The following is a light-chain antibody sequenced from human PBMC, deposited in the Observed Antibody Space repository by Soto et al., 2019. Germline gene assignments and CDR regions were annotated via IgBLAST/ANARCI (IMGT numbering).Light chain of an antibody. V-gene: IGKV3-20*01. CDR2: GAS. J-gene: IGKJ4*01. CDR3: QLYGSSLT. CDR1: QSVSSSY. Sequence: EIVLTQSPGTLSLSPGERATLSCRASQSVSSSYLAWYQQKPGQAPRLLIYGASIRATGIPDRFSGSGSGTDFTLTISRLDPEDFAVYYCQLYGSSLTFGGRTKVEIK.